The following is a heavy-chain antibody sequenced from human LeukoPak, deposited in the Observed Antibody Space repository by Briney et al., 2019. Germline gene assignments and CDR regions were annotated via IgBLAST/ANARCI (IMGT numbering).Heavy chain of an antibody. CDR1: GGSISSGDYY. CDR2: IYYSGST. J-gene: IGHJ5*02. Sequence: SETLSLTCTVPGGSISSGDYYWSWIRQPPGKGLEWIGYIYYSGSTYYNPSLKSRVTISVDTSKNQFSLKLSSVTAADTAVYYCARGDFWSGYVPSWFDPWGQGTLVTVSS. D-gene: IGHD3-3*01. CDR3: ARGDFWSGYVPSWFDP. V-gene: IGHV4-30-4*08.